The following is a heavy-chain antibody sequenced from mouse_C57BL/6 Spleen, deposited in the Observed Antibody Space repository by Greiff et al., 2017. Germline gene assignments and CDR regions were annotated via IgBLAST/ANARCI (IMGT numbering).Heavy chain of an antibody. V-gene: IGHV1-9*01. Sequence: QVQLQQSGAELMKPGASVKLSCKATGYTFTGYWIEWVKQRPGHGLEWIGEILPGSGSTNYNEKFKGKATFTADTSSNTAYMQLNSLTTEDSAIYYCARSEGQLRRWYYFDYWGQGTTLTVSS. D-gene: IGHD4-1*02. CDR2: ILPGSGST. J-gene: IGHJ2*01. CDR1: GYTFTGYW. CDR3: ARSEGQLRRWYYFDY.